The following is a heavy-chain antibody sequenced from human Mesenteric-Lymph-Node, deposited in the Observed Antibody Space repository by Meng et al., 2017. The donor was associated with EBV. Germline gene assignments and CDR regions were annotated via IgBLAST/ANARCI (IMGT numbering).Heavy chain of an antibody. D-gene: IGHD3/OR15-3a*01. V-gene: IGHV1-18*04. CDR3: AREGDWTTFDY. CDR1: GFTFTNAW. CDR2: ISAYNGNT. Sequence: VQVVESGGGFAQPGGSLRVSCAASGFTFTNAWMHWVRQAPGQGLEWVGWISAYNGNTNYAQKVQGRVTMTTDTSTTTAYMELRRLRSDDTAVYYCAREGDWTTFDYWGQGTLVTVSS. J-gene: IGHJ4*02.